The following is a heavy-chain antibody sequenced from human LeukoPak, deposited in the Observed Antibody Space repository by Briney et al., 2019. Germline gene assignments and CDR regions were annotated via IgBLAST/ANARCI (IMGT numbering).Heavy chain of an antibody. J-gene: IGHJ5*02. CDR1: GFTFSDYY. V-gene: IGHV3-11*01. D-gene: IGHD3-10*01. Sequence: GGSLRLSCAASGFTFSDYYMSWIRQAPGKGLEWVSYISSSGSTIYYADSVKGRFTISRDNAKNSLYLQMNSLRAEDTAVYYCARDKDDYGSGNHWFDPWGQGTLVTVSS. CDR3: ARDKDDYGSGNHWFDP. CDR2: ISSSGSTI.